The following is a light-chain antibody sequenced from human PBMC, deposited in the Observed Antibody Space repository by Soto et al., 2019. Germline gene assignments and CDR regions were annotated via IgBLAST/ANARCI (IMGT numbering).Light chain of an antibody. Sequence: EIVVTQSPATLSLSPGQRATLSCRTSQSINNKLAWYQQKPGQAPRLLIYGASTRATGIPARFSGSGSGTEFTLTHRGLQYEDFAVYPCQDYHNWPITFGGGTRVEIK. CDR3: QDYHNWPIT. J-gene: IGKJ4*01. CDR2: GAS. CDR1: QSINNK. V-gene: IGKV3-15*01.